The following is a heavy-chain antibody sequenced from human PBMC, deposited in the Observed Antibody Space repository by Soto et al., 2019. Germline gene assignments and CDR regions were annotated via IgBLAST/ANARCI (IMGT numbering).Heavy chain of an antibody. CDR1: GFTFSSYA. Sequence: GGSLRLSCAASGFTFSSYAMSWVRQAPGKGLEWVSAISDSGGSTYYADSVKGLFTISRDNTKNTLYLQMNSLRAEDTAGYYCANDMVRGVIDYWGQGTLVTVSS. V-gene: IGHV3-23*01. CDR2: ISDSGGST. J-gene: IGHJ4*02. CDR3: ANDMVRGVIDY. D-gene: IGHD3-10*01.